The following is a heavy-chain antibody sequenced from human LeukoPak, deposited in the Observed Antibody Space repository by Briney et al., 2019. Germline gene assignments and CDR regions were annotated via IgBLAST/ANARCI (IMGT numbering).Heavy chain of an antibody. CDR3: ARDKGDIVVVPAAALDY. CDR1: GFTFSSYS. V-gene: IGHV3-21*01. Sequence: GGSLRLSCAASGFTFSSYSMNWVRQAPGKGLEWVSSISSSSSYIYYADSVKGRFTISRDNSKNTLYLQMNSLRAGDTAAYYCARDKGDIVVVPAAALDYWGQGTLVTVSS. D-gene: IGHD2-2*01. CDR2: ISSSSSYI. J-gene: IGHJ4*02.